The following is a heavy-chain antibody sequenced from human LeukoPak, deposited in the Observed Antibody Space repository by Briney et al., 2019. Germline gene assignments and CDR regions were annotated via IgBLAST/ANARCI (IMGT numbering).Heavy chain of an antibody. V-gene: IGHV1-2*02. D-gene: IGHD5-18*01. CDR2: INPNSGGT. J-gene: IGHJ6*03. CDR3: ARRGYSYGYSLYYYYYYMDV. Sequence: ASVKVSCKASGYTFTCYYMHWVRQAPGQGLEWMGWINPNSGGTNYAQKFQGRVTMTRDTSISTAYMELSRLRSDDTAVYYCARRGYSYGYSLYYYYYYMDVWGKGTTVTVSS. CDR1: GYTFTCYY.